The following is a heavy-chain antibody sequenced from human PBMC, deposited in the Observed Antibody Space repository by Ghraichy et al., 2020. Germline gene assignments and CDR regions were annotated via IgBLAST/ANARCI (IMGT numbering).Heavy chain of an antibody. V-gene: IGHV1-2*02. D-gene: IGHD4-11*01. CDR3: ARGNDYSNYEGGGWYYYSYGMDV. Sequence: ASVKVSCKASGYTFADYYMHWVRQAPGQGLEWMGWINPNSAGTNYAQKFQGRVTMTRDTSINTAYMELSRLRSDDTAVYYCARGNDYSNYEGGGWYYYSYGMDVWGQGTTVTVSS. CDR2: INPNSAGT. J-gene: IGHJ6*02. CDR1: GYTFADYY.